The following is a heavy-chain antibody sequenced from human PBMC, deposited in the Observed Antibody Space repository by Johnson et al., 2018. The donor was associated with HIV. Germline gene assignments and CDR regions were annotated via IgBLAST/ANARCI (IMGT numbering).Heavy chain of an antibody. V-gene: IGHV3-30-3*01. CDR1: GFTFSSYA. D-gene: IGHD4-11*01. J-gene: IGHJ3*02. Sequence: QVQLVESGGGVVQPGRSLRLSCAASGFTFSSYAMHWVRQAPGKGLEWVAIISYDGNNKYYADSVKGRFTIPRDNSTNTLYLQMNSLRLEDTALYYCARVPFPRPTSPNYINDAFDIWGQGTLVAVSS. CDR3: ARVPFPRPTSPNYINDAFDI. CDR2: ISYDGNNK.